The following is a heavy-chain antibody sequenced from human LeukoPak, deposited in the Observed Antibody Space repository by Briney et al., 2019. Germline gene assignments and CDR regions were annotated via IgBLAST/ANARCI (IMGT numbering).Heavy chain of an antibody. J-gene: IGHJ3*02. D-gene: IGHD1-26*01. V-gene: IGHV1-18*01. CDR3: ARAWSGIVGATGPFDI. Sequence: GASVKVSCKASGYTFTSYSISWVRQAPGQGLEWMGWISAYNGNTNYAQKLQGRVTMTTDTSTSTAYMELRSLRSDDTAVYYCARAWSGIVGATGPFDIWGQGTMVTVCS. CDR2: ISAYNGNT. CDR1: GYTFTSYS.